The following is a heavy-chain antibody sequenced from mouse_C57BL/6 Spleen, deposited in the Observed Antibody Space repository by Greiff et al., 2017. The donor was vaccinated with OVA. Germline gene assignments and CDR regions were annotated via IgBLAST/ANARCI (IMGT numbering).Heavy chain of an antibody. Sequence: EVKLMESGGGLVKPGGSLKLSCAASGFTFSSYAMSWVRQTPEKRLEWVATISDGGSYTYYPDNVKGRFPISRDNAKNNLYLQMSHLKSEDTAMYYCARDGNSGFDYWGQGTTLTVSS. D-gene: IGHD3-1*01. CDR3: ARDGNSGFDY. CDR1: GFTFSSYA. J-gene: IGHJ2*01. V-gene: IGHV5-4*01. CDR2: ISDGGSYT.